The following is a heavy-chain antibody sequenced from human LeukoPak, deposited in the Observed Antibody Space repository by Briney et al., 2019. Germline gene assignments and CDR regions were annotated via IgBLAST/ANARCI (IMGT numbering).Heavy chain of an antibody. Sequence: GGSLRLSCAASGFTVSSNYMSWVRQAPGKGLEWVSGISGGGGSTYYADSVKGRFTISRDNSENTLYLQVSSLRAEDTAVYYCAKGYYFYYYMDVWGKGTTVTVSS. V-gene: IGHV3-23*01. CDR2: ISGGGGST. CDR3: AKGYYFYYYMDV. J-gene: IGHJ6*03. CDR1: GFTVSSNY.